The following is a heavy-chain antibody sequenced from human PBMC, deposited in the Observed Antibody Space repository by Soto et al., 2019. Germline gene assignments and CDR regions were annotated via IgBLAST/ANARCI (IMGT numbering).Heavy chain of an antibody. J-gene: IGHJ6*02. Sequence: SETLSLTCTVSGGSISSGGYYWTWIRQHPGKGLEWIGYIYYSGSTYYNPSLKSRVTISVDTSKNQISLKLSSVTAADTAVYYCARGGRRSPGMDVWGQGTTVTVSS. CDR2: IYYSGST. CDR3: ARGGRRSPGMDV. CDR1: GGSISSGGYY. V-gene: IGHV4-31*03.